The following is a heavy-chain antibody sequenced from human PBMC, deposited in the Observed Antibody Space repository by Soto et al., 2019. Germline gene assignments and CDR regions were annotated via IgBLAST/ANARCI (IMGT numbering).Heavy chain of an antibody. CDR1: GYTFTSYG. J-gene: IGHJ4*02. CDR2: ISAYNGNT. Sequence: QVHLVQSGAEVKKPGASVKVSCKASGYTFTSYGISWLRQAPGQGLEWMGWISAYNGNTNYAQKLHGRVTVTTDTSASSAYMALGSLRSEDTAVYYCARAVATIPLWFPDYWGQGTMVTVSS. CDR3: ARAVATIPLWFPDY. V-gene: IGHV1-18*01. D-gene: IGHD5-12*01.